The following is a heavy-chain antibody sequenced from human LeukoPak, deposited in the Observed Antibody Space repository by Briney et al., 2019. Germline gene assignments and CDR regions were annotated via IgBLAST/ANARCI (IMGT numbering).Heavy chain of an antibody. CDR3: ARAPALWIMGPHFDC. CDR1: GFIFSNYA. J-gene: IGHJ4*02. CDR2: IRGNAGTI. V-gene: IGHV3-48*03. D-gene: IGHD3-16*01. Sequence: PGGSLRLSCAASGFIFSNYAMIWVRQAPGKGLEWVSSIRGNAGTIYYADSVKGRFTISRDNAKNSLYLQMNSLRAEDTAVYYCARAPALWIMGPHFDCWGQGTLVTVSS.